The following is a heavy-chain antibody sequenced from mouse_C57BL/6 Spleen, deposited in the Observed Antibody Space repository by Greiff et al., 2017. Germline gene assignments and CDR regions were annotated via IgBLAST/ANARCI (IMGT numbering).Heavy chain of an antibody. CDR2: IDPSDSYT. D-gene: IGHD2-4*01. Sequence: QVQLQQPGAELVMPGASVKLSCKASGYTFTSYWMHWVKQRPGQGLEWIGEIDPSDSYTNYNQKFKGKSTLTVDKSSSTAYMQLSSLTSEDSAVYYCARNYDYVRQYYAMDYWGQGTSVTVSS. CDR3: ARNYDYVRQYYAMDY. J-gene: IGHJ4*01. CDR1: GYTFTSYW. V-gene: IGHV1-69*01.